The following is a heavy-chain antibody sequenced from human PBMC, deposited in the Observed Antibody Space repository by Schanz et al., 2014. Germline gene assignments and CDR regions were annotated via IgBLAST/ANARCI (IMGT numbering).Heavy chain of an antibody. Sequence: EVQLVESGGELIQPGGSLRLSCEASGFTFSRYWMHWVRQAPGKGLEWLSYISRDGTTSYYADSVKGRFTISRDNAKNSLYLEMTSLRGEDTAVYYCARENLNWEAFDIWGQGTVVTVSS. CDR1: GFTFSRYW. CDR3: ARENLNWEAFDI. V-gene: IGHV3-48*04. CDR2: ISRDGTTS. D-gene: IGHD7-27*01. J-gene: IGHJ3*02.